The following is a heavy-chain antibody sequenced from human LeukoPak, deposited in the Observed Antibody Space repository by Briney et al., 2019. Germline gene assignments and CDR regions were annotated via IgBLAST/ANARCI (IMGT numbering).Heavy chain of an antibody. CDR2: IRYDGSNK. CDR3: AKGIPYSSSPVSPFDY. V-gene: IGHV3-30*02. D-gene: IGHD6-6*01. J-gene: IGHJ4*02. CDR1: GFTFSSYG. Sequence: GGSLRLSCAASGFTFSSYGMHWVRLAPGKGLEWVAFIRYDGSNKYYADSVKGRFTISRDNSKNTLYLQMNSLRAEDTAVYYCAKGIPYSSSPVSPFDYWGQGTLVTVSS.